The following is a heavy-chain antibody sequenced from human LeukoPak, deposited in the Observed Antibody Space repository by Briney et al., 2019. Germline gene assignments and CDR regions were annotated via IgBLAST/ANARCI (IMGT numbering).Heavy chain of an antibody. J-gene: IGHJ6*02. V-gene: IGHV3-23*01. CDR1: GFTFSSYA. D-gene: IGHD4-17*01. Sequence: GRSLRLSCAASGFTFSSYAMSLGRQAPGKGLEWVSAISGSGGSTYYADSVKGRFTISRDNSKNTPYLQMTSLRDEDTDVYYCAKTMAVTMDYGMDVWGQGTTVTVSS. CDR3: AKTMAVTMDYGMDV. CDR2: ISGSGGST.